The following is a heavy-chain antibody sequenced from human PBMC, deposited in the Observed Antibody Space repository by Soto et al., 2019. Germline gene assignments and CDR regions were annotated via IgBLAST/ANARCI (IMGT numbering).Heavy chain of an antibody. D-gene: IGHD6-13*01. J-gene: IGHJ6*03. V-gene: IGHV1-8*01. Sequence: QVQLVQSGAEVKKPGASVKVSCKASGYTFTSYDINWVRQATGQGLEWMGWMNPNSGNTGYAQKFQGRVTMTRHTSISTAYMELSSLGSEDTAVYYCARGEAAAGPTYYYYMDVWGKGTTVTVSS. CDR3: ARGEAAAGPTYYYYMDV. CDR2: MNPNSGNT. CDR1: GYTFTSYD.